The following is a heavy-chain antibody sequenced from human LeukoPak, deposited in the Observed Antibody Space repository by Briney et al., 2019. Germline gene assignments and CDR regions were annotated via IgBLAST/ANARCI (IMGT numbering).Heavy chain of an antibody. J-gene: IGHJ4*02. Sequence: PSETLSLTCAVSGYSISSGYYWGWIRQPPGKGLEWIGSIYHSGSTFYNPSLKSRVTISVDTSKNQFSLKLSSVTAADTAVYYCARHPYSSSYYFDYWGQGTLVTVSS. D-gene: IGHD6-6*01. CDR1: GYSISSGYY. CDR3: ARHPYSSSYYFDY. V-gene: IGHV4-38-2*01. CDR2: IYHSGST.